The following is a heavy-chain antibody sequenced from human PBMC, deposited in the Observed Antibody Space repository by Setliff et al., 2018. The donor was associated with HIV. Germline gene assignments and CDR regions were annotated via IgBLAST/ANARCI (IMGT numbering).Heavy chain of an antibody. Sequence: SETLSLTCVVSGDSIRNGGYSWTWIRQPPGKGLAWIGFIYHSGSSFYNPSLKSRVTISRDRSANQFSLILTSVNAADTGVYYCARVVETTYISGFGAFDVWGQGKVVTVSS. CDR1: GDSIRNGGYS. J-gene: IGHJ3*01. D-gene: IGHD4-4*01. CDR3: ARVVETTYISGFGAFDV. CDR2: IYHSGSS. V-gene: IGHV4-30-2*01.